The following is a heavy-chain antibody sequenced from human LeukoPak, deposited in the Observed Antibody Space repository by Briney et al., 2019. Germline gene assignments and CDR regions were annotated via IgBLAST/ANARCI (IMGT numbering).Heavy chain of an antibody. CDR2: ISAYNGNT. J-gene: IGHJ2*01. V-gene: IGHV1-18*01. CDR1: GYTFTNYG. D-gene: IGHD2-2*01. CDR3: ARDGLVVVPAAIDNWYSDL. Sequence: ASVKVSCKASGYTFTNYGINWVRQAPGQGLEWMGWISAYNGNTNYAQKFQGRVTMTTDTSTSTASMELRSLRSDDTAVYYCARDGLVVVPAAIDNWYSDLWGRGTLVTASS.